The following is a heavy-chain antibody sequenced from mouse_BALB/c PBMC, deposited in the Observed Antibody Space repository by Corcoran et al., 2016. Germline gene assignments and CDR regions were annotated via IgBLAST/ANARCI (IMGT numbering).Heavy chain of an antibody. CDR1: GYSFTGYY. CDR3: ARDYDYWYFDV. CDR2: INPYNGAT. D-gene: IGHD2-4*01. V-gene: IGHV1-26*01. Sequence: EVQLQQSGPELVKPGASVKISCKASGYSFTGYYMHWVKQSHVKSLEWIGRINPYNGATSYNQNFKDKASLTVDKSSSTAYMELHILTSEDSAVYYCARDYDYWYFDVWGSGTTVTVSS. J-gene: IGHJ1*01.